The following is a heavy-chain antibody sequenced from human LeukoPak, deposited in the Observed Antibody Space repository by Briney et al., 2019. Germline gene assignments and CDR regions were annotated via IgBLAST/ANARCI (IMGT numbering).Heavy chain of an antibody. V-gene: IGHV3-23*01. Sequence: PGGSLRLSCAASGFTFSSYEMNWVRQAPGKGLEWVSAISGSGSKTYCADSVKGRFTIPRDNSKNTLYLQMNSLRAEDTAVYYCAKCPTGYTKTFDSWGQGTLVTVSS. CDR3: AKCPTGYTKTFDS. CDR2: ISGSGSKT. J-gene: IGHJ4*02. D-gene: IGHD6-13*01. CDR1: GFTFSSYE.